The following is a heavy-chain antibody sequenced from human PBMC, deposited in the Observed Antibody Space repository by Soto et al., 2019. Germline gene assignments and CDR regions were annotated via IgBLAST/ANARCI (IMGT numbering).Heavy chain of an antibody. V-gene: IGHV4-39*01. J-gene: IGHJ4*02. Sequence: QLQLQESGPGLVKPSETLSLTCTVSGGSISSSSYYWGWIRQPPGKGLEWIGSIYYSGSTYYNPSLKSRVTISVDTSKNQFSLKLSSVTAADPAVYYCARGIAAAGDLDYWGQGTLVTVSS. CDR1: GGSISSSSYY. CDR2: IYYSGST. D-gene: IGHD6-13*01. CDR3: ARGIAAAGDLDY.